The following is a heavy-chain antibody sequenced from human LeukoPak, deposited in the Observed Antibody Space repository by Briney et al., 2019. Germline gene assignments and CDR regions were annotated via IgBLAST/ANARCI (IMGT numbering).Heavy chain of an antibody. CDR1: GFSFISSG. Sequence: GGSLRLSCAAVGFSFISSGMHWVRQAPGKGLEWVAFIRYDGTNKYYADSVKGRFTISRDNSKNILFLQLSSLRFDDTAVYYCAKDCRVSSNLFKLGYCDYWGQGTTVTVSS. V-gene: IGHV3-30*02. J-gene: IGHJ4*02. D-gene: IGHD3-22*01. CDR2: IRYDGTNK. CDR3: AKDCRVSSNLFKLGYCDY.